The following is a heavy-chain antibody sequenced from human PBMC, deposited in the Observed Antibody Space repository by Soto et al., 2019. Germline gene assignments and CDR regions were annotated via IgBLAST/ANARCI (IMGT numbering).Heavy chain of an antibody. Sequence: QVQLVQSGAEVKKPGASVKVSCKASGYTFTSYGISWVRQAPGQGLEWMGWISAYNGNTHYAQKLQGRVTMTTDTSTSTAYMELRSLRSDDTAVYYCARDREQLVGDYYDYGRDVWGQGTTVTVSS. CDR1: GYTFTSYG. CDR3: ARDREQLVGDYYDYGRDV. D-gene: IGHD6-6*01. J-gene: IGHJ6*02. V-gene: IGHV1-18*01. CDR2: ISAYNGNT.